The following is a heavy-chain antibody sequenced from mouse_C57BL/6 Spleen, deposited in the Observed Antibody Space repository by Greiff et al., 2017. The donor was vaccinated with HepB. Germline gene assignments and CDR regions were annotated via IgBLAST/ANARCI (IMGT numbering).Heavy chain of an antibody. J-gene: IGHJ2*01. V-gene: IGHV1-19*01. CDR1: GYTFTDYY. Sequence: EVQLQQSGPVLVKPGASVKMSCKASGYTFTDYYMNWVKQSHGKSLEWIGVINPYNGGTSYNQKFKGKATLTVDKSSSTAYMELNSLTSEDSAVYDCARRYSNYFDYWGQGTTLTVSS. CDR2: INPYNGGT. D-gene: IGHD2-5*01. CDR3: ARRYSNYFDY.